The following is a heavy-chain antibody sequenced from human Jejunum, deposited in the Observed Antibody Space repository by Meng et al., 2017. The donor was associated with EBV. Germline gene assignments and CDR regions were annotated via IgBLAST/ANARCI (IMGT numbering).Heavy chain of an antibody. V-gene: IGHV3-53*01. Sequence: EVQLVESGGGLIQPGGSLRLSCAASGFTVSSDYMSWVRQAPGKGLEWVSVISTGGSIFYADSVKGRFTISRDNSKNTLYLQMNSLGAEDTAVYYCARHRDVDYHLHYWGQGSLVTGSS. CDR3: ARHRDVDYHLHY. J-gene: IGHJ4*02. CDR2: ISTGGSI. D-gene: IGHD4-17*01. CDR1: GFTVSSDY.